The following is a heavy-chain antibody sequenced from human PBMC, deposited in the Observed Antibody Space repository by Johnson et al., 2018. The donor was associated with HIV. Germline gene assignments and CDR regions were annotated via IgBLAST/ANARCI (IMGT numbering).Heavy chain of an antibody. CDR3: ARACRDGYTCDAFDI. V-gene: IGHV3-66*01. Sequence: VQLVESGGGVVRPGGSLRLSCVASGFRFEDYGMNWVRQAPGKGLEWVSVLFSGGSTYYADSVKGRFTISRDNSKNTLYLQMNSLRAEDTAVYYCARACRDGYTCDAFDIWGQGTMVTVSS. CDR2: LFSGGST. D-gene: IGHD5-24*01. CDR1: GFRFEDYG. J-gene: IGHJ3*02.